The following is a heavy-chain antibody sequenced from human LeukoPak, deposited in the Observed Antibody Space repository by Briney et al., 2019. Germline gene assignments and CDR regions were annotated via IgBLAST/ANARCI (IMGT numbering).Heavy chain of an antibody. CDR2: IYSSGST. J-gene: IGHJ4*02. CDR3: ARAPTREGGGALFDY. CDR1: GGSITSYY. D-gene: IGHD3-16*01. Sequence: SETLSLTRTVSGGSITSYYWSWIRQPAGKGLEWIGRIYSSGSTNFNPSLKSRVTMSVDTSKNQISLNLTSVTAADTAVYYCARAPTREGGGALFDYWGQGTLVTVSS. V-gene: IGHV4-4*07.